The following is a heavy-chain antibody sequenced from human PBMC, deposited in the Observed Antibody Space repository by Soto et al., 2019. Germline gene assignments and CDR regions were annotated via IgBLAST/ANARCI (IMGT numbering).Heavy chain of an antibody. J-gene: IGHJ5*02. V-gene: IGHV1-8*01. CDR3: ARKAVVVAATPWFDP. D-gene: IGHD2-15*01. CDR2: MNPNSGNT. Sequence: QVQLVQSGAEVKKPGASVKVSCKASGYTFTSYDINWVRQATGQGLEWMGWMNPNSGNTGYAQKFPGRVTMTRNTSISTAYMELSSLRSEDTAVYYCARKAVVVAATPWFDPWGQGTLVTVSS. CDR1: GYTFTSYD.